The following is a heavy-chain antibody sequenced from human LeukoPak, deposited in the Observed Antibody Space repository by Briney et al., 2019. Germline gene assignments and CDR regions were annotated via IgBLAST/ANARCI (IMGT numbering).Heavy chain of an antibody. CDR1: GGSISSYY. CDR2: IYYSGST. J-gene: IGHJ4*02. Sequence: SETLSLTCTVSGGSISSYYWSWIRQPPGKGLEWIGYIYYSGSTNYNPSLKSRGTISVDTSKNQFSLKLSSVTAADTAVYYCARQQWLEANFDYWGQGTLVTVSS. V-gene: IGHV4-59*08. CDR3: ARQQWLEANFDY. D-gene: IGHD6-19*01.